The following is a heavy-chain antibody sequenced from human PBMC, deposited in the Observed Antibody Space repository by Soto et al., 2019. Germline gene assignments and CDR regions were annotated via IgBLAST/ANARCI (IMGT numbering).Heavy chain of an antibody. CDR1: GYTFTSYG. V-gene: IGHV1-18*01. D-gene: IGHD3-9*01. CDR2: ISAYNDNT. CDR3: ARSPPDEVLRYLDWDLDY. Sequence: GASVKVSCKASGYTFTSYGISWVRQAPGQGREWMGWISAYNDNTNYAQKLQGRVTMTTDTSTSTAYMELRSLRSDDTAVYYCARSPPDEVLRYLDWDLDYWGQGTLVTVSS. J-gene: IGHJ4*02.